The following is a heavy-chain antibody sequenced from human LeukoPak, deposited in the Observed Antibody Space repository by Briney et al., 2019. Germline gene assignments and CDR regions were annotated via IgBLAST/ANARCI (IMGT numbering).Heavy chain of an antibody. Sequence: SVKVSCKASGGTFSSYAISWVRQAPGQGLEWMGGIIPIFGTANYAQKFEGRVTITTDESTSTAYMELSSLRSEDTAVYYCARGRITMIVPGAFDIWGQGTMVTVSS. CDR1: GGTFSSYA. J-gene: IGHJ3*02. V-gene: IGHV1-69*05. D-gene: IGHD3-22*01. CDR3: ARGRITMIVPGAFDI. CDR2: IIPIFGTA.